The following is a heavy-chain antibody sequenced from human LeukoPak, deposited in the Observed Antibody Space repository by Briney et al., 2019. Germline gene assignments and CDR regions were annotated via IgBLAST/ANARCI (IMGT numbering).Heavy chain of an antibody. V-gene: IGHV1-45*02. Sequence: GASVKVSCKASGYTFTYRYLHWVRQAPGQALEWMGWITPFNGNTNYAQKFQDRVTITRDRSMSTAYMELSSLRSEDTAMYYCASLPLMGDDAFDIWGQGTMVTVSS. CDR1: GYTFTYRY. CDR3: ASLPLMGDDAFDI. D-gene: IGHD1-26*01. CDR2: ITPFNGNT. J-gene: IGHJ3*02.